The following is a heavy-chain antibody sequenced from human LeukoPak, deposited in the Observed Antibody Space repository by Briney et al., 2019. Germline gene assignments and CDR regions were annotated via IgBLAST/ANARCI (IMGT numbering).Heavy chain of an antibody. CDR3: ASYIVVGSWFDP. J-gene: IGHJ5*02. V-gene: IGHV1-69*05. CDR2: IIPIFGTA. D-gene: IGHD2-15*01. CDR1: GGTFSSYA. Sequence: SVKVSCKASGGTFSSYAISWVRQAPGQGLEWMGGIIPIFGTANYAQKFQGRVTITTDESTSTAYMELSSLRSEDTAVYYCASYIVVGSWFDPWGQGTLVTVSS.